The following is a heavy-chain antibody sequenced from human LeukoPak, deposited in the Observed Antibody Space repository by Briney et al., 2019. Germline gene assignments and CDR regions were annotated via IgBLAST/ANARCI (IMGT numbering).Heavy chain of an antibody. CDR1: GGSVSGGNYY. V-gene: IGHV4-61*01. D-gene: IGHD1-7*01. CDR3: TQTGSTGGY. CDR2: IHYSGST. Sequence: SETLSLTCTVSGGSVSGGNYYCSWIRQSPGKGPEWIGYIHYSGSTVYNPSLKSRVTMSIDTSKNQFSLNLSSATAADTAVYYCTQTGSTGGYWGQGTLVTVSS. J-gene: IGHJ4*02.